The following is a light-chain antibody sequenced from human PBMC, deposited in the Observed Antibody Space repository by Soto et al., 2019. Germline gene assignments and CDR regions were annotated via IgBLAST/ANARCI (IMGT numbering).Light chain of an antibody. CDR2: DTS. V-gene: IGKV3-11*01. CDR1: QSVGSY. CDR3: QQRSDWPPT. Sequence: EIVLTQSPATLSLSPVERATLSCRASQSVGSYLAWFQQTPGQAPRLLIYDTSNRATGIPARFSGSGSGTDFTLTISSLETEDFAVXXCQQRSDWPPTFGQGTKVDIK. J-gene: IGKJ1*01.